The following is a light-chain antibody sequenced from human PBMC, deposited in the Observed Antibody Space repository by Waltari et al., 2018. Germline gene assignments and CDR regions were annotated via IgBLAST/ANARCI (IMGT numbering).Light chain of an antibody. V-gene: IGKV1-13*02. J-gene: IGKJ4*01. CDR1: QDLDNW. Sequence: AIQVTQSPSSLSASVGDRVTITFRASQDLDNWLAWYQQKPGKAPNLLICGASVLESGVPSRFSGSGSGTDFTLTISSLQPEDFATYYCQQLHSYPRAFGGGTKVESK. CDR3: QQLHSYPRA. CDR2: GAS.